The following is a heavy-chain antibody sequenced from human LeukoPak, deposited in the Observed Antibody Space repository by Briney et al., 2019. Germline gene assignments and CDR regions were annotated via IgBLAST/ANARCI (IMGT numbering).Heavy chain of an antibody. Sequence: GGTLRLSCAASGFTPDDFGMSWVRQVPGKRLEWVSFINWNGDSRGYVDSVKGRFTVSRDNSRTTLYLQMNTLRAEDTAVYYCVKERDRGTDVADDFDFWGQGTLVTVSS. D-gene: IGHD6-19*01. CDR3: VKERDRGTDVADDFDF. J-gene: IGHJ4*02. CDR2: INWNGDSR. V-gene: IGHV3-20*04. CDR1: GFTPDDFG.